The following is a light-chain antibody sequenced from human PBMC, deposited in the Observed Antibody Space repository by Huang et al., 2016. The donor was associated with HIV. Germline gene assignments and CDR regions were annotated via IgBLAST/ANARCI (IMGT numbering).Light chain of an antibody. Sequence: EIMMTQSPAILSVSLGERATLPCRASQSVSTNLAWYQQKPGQAPRLLIYGASTRATDIPARFRGSGSGTDFTLSISSLQSEDVAVYYCQQYNDWPMYTFGQGTKLEIK. V-gene: IGKV3-15*01. CDR2: GAS. CDR1: QSVSTN. CDR3: QQYNDWPMYT. J-gene: IGKJ2*01.